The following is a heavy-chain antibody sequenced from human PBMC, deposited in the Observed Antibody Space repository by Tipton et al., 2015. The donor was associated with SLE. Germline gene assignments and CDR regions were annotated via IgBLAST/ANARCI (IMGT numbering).Heavy chain of an antibody. CDR2: ISYDGSNK. Sequence: SLRLSCAASGFTFSSYAMHWVRQAPGKGLEWVAVISYDGSNKYYADSAKGRFTISRDNSKNTLYLQMNSLRAEDTAVYYCAREGGSSGSLDIWGQGTMVTVSS. J-gene: IGHJ3*02. V-gene: IGHV3-30*04. CDR1: GFTFSSYA. CDR3: AREGGSSGSLDI. D-gene: IGHD6-19*01.